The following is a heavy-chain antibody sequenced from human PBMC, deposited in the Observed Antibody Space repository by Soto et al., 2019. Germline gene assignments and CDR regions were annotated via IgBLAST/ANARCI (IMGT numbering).Heavy chain of an antibody. D-gene: IGHD3-3*01. CDR2: ISGSGGST. J-gene: IGHJ4*02. Sequence: GSLRLSCAASGSTFSSYAMSWVRQAPGKGLEWVSAISGSGGSTYYADSVKGRFTISRDNSKNTLYLQMNSLRAEDTAVYYCAKARAQYYDFWSGYPVDYWGQGT. CDR1: GSTFSSYA. CDR3: AKARAQYYDFWSGYPVDY. V-gene: IGHV3-23*01.